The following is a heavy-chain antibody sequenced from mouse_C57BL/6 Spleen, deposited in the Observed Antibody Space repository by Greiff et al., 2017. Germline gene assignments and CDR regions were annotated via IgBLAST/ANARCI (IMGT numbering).Heavy chain of an antibody. CDR3: AIPGTL. Sequence: EVTLMESGGDLVKPGGSLKLSCAASGFTFSSYGMSWVRQTPDKRLEWVATISSGGSYTYYPDSVKGRFTISRDNAKNTLYRQMSSLKSEDTAMNYCAIPGTLWGQGTLVTVSA. CDR1: GFTFSSYG. J-gene: IGHJ3*01. CDR2: ISSGGSYT. V-gene: IGHV5-6*01. D-gene: IGHD4-1*01.